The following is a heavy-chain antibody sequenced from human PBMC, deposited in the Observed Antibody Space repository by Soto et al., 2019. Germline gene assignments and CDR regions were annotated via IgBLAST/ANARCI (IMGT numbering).Heavy chain of an antibody. V-gene: IGHV3-23*01. Sequence: PGGSLRLSCAASGFTFSSYAMSWVRQAPGKGLEWVSAISGSGGSTYYADSVKGRFTISRDNSKNTLYLQMNSLRAEDTAVYYCAKHLWFGESREVSYGMDVWDQGTTVTVSS. D-gene: IGHD3-10*01. CDR3: AKHLWFGESREVSYGMDV. CDR1: GFTFSSYA. J-gene: IGHJ6*02. CDR2: ISGSGGST.